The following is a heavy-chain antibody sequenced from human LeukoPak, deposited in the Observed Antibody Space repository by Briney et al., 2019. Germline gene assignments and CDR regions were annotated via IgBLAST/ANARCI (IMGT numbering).Heavy chain of an antibody. CDR1: GGSFSGYY. J-gene: IGHJ5*02. V-gene: IGHV4-34*01. CDR2: INHSGST. Sequence: PSETLSLTCAVYGGSFSGYYWSWIRQPPGKGLEWIGEINHSGSTNYNPSLKSRVTISVDTSKNQFSLKLSSVTAADTAVYYCARGQGERWLQLRWFDPWGQGTLVTVSS. CDR3: ARGQGERWLQLRWFDP. D-gene: IGHD5-24*01.